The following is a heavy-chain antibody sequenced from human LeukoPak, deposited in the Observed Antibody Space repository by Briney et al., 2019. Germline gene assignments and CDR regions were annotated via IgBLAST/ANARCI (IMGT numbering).Heavy chain of an antibody. CDR3: AKGGHYTNFEY. CDR2: ISADGAST. D-gene: IGHD3-3*01. Sequence: PGGSLRLSCAASGLTFRNYAMTWVRQAPGKGLEWVSTISADGASTFYADSVRGRFTISRDNSENTLYLQMDSLRAEDTAVYYCAKGGHYTNFEYWGQGTLVTVSS. J-gene: IGHJ4*02. CDR1: GLTFRNYA. V-gene: IGHV3-23*01.